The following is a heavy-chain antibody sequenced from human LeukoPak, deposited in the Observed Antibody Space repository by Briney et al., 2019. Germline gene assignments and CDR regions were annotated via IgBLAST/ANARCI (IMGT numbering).Heavy chain of an antibody. J-gene: IGHJ4*02. CDR3: ARQAAYLVVYGDHHYFDY. CDR2: ISYDGSNK. CDR1: GFTFSSYA. Sequence: GRSLRLSCAASGFTFSSYAMHWVRQAPGKGLEWVAVISYDGSNKYYADSVKGRFTISRDNSKNTLYLQMNSLRAEDTAVYYCARQAAYLVVYGDHHYFDYWGQGTLVTVSS. V-gene: IGHV3-30-3*01. D-gene: IGHD4-17*01.